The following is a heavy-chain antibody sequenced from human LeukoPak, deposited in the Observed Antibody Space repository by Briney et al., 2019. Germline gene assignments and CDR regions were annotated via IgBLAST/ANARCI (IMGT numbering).Heavy chain of an antibody. CDR3: ARQQTAMVTGRESYFDY. V-gene: IGHV1-69*04. Sequence: GASPKVSCEASRGTLSSDAISWVRQAPGQGLEWMGRIFPIFGIANYAQKFQGRVTISADKSTSTAYMELSSLRSEHTAVYYCARQQTAMVTGRESYFDYWGQGTLVTVSS. CDR1: RGTLSSDA. CDR2: IFPIFGIA. J-gene: IGHJ4*02. D-gene: IGHD5-18*01.